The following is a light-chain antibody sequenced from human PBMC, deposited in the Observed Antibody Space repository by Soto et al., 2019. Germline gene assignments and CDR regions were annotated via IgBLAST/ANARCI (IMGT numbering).Light chain of an antibody. Sequence: DIQMTQSPSTLSASVGDRVTITCRASQSISNWLAWYQQKPGKAPKLLIYKASSLESGVPARFSGSGSGREFTLTISSLQPDDFATYYCQQYKTYGTFGQGTKVEI. CDR1: QSISNW. CDR3: QQYKTYGT. CDR2: KAS. V-gene: IGKV1-5*03. J-gene: IGKJ1*01.